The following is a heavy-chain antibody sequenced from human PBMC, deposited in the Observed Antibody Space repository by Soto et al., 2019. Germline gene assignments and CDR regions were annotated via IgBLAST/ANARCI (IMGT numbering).Heavy chain of an antibody. V-gene: IGHV3-53*02. J-gene: IGHJ6*02. CDR3: ARKPPRAIQGWAFGMEV. D-gene: IGHD2-21*01. CDR2: TFSGGNT. CDR1: GFSISSNY. Sequence: ELQLVETGGGLIQTGGSLRLSCAASGFSISSNYIAWVRQPPGKGLEWVSTTFSGGNTEYAASVKGRCSISRDNYKNTMYLQMDNLRVEDTAVYYCARKPPRAIQGWAFGMEVWGQGTTVSGSS.